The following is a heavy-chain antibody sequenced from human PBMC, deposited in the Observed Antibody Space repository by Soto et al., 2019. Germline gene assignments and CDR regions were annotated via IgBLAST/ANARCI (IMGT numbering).Heavy chain of an antibody. CDR3: ARGLSIGYYLSDALDI. CDR2: IYYSGST. Sequence: SETLSLTCTVSGGSISSYYWSWIRQPPGKGLGWIGYIYYSGSTNSNPPLKSRVTISVDTSQNQFSLKLSSVTAADTAVYYCARGLSIGYYLSDALDIGARGTMVTASS. CDR1: GGSISSYY. V-gene: IGHV4-59*01. J-gene: IGHJ3*02. D-gene: IGHD3-22*01.